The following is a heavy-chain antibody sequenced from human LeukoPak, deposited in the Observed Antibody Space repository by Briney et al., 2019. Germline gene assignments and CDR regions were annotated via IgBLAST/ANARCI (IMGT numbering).Heavy chain of an antibody. CDR1: GFTFSSYW. J-gene: IGHJ5*02. Sequence: GGSLRLSCAASGFTFSSYWMSWVRQAPGRGLEWVSYISSSGGTIYYADSVKGRFTISRDNTKNSLYLQMNSLRAEDTALYYCARDAILGGEFDPWGQGTLVTVSS. D-gene: IGHD3-3*01. CDR2: ISSSGGTI. V-gene: IGHV3-48*04. CDR3: ARDAILGGEFDP.